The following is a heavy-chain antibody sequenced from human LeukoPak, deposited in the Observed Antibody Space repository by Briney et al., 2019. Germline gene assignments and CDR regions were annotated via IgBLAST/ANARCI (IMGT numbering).Heavy chain of an antibody. D-gene: IGHD1-26*01. CDR2: IYYTGTT. CDR3: ARHSGGTYYVNFDP. Sequence: SETLSLTCTVSGGSMNINNYYWAWIRQPPGKGLEWLGSIYYTGTTYYNPSLNHRVTISVDTSQNQFSLRLSSVTAADTAVYYCARHSGGTYYVNFDPWGQGTLVTVSS. CDR1: GGSMNINNYY. V-gene: IGHV4-39*01. J-gene: IGHJ5*02.